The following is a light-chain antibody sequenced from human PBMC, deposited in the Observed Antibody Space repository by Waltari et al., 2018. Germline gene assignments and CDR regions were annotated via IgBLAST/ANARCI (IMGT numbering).Light chain of an antibody. CDR2: DAS. CDR1: QSVSTY. V-gene: IGKV3-11*01. CDR3: QQRRNWPRQYT. J-gene: IGKJ2*01. Sequence: EIVLTQSPATLSLSPGERATLSCRASQSVSTYLAWYQQNPGQAPRLLIYDASKRATGIPARFSGSGSGTDFTLTISSLAPEDSAIYYCQQRRNWPRQYTFGQGTKLEI.